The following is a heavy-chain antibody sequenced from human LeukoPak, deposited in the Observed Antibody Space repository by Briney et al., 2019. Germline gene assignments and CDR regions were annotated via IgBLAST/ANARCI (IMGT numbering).Heavy chain of an antibody. CDR1: GFTFSSYI. V-gene: IGHV3-21*01. CDR2: ISSSSRSI. Sequence: PGGSLRFSCAASGFTFSSYIMNGVRQAPGKGLEWVSSISSSSRSIFYADSVRGRFTTSRDNAKNSLFLQMNSLRAEDTAVYYCARTHGTLTGTGFDYWGQGTLVAVSS. J-gene: IGHJ4*02. D-gene: IGHD1-20*01. CDR3: ARTHGTLTGTGFDY.